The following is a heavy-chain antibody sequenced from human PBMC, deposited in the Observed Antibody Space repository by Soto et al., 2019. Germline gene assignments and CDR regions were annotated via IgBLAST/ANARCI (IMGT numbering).Heavy chain of an antibody. CDR2: IIPILGIA. V-gene: IGHV1-69*02. CDR1: GGTFSSYT. CDR3: ARAYSGYDQNFDY. Sequence: QVQLVQSGAEVKKPGSSVKVSCKASGGTFSSYTISWVRQAPGQGLEWMGRIIPILGIANYAQKFQGRVTITADKSTSTAYMELSSLRSEDTAVYYCARAYSGYDQNFDYWGQGTLVTVSS. D-gene: IGHD5-12*01. J-gene: IGHJ4*02.